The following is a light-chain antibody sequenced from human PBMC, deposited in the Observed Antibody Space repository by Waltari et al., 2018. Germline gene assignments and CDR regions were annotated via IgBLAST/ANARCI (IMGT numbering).Light chain of an antibody. CDR3: QKYVNLPAT. Sequence: DIVLTQSPGTLSLSPGERATLPCRASQSVGKYLVWYQQKPGQAPRLLIYDASTRATGIPDRFSGSGSGTDFSLTISRLEPEDFAVYYCQKYVNLPATFGQGTRVEIK. CDR1: QSVGKY. V-gene: IGKV3-20*01. CDR2: DAS. J-gene: IGKJ1*01.